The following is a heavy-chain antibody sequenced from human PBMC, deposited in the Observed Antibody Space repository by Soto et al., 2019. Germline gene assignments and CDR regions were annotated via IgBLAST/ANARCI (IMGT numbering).Heavy chain of an antibody. D-gene: IGHD1-1*01. J-gene: IGHJ4*02. CDR1: GGTFSSYT. Sequence: QVQLVQSGAEVKKPGSSVKVSCKASGGTFSSYTISWVRQAPGQGLEWMGRIIPILGIANYAQKFQGRVTISADKSTRTAYMELSSLRSEDTAVYYCARVPAARTLYFDYWGQGTLVPVSS. V-gene: IGHV1-69*02. CDR3: ARVPAARTLYFDY. CDR2: IIPILGIA.